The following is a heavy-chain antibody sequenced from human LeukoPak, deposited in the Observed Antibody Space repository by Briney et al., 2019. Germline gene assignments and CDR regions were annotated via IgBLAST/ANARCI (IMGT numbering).Heavy chain of an antibody. D-gene: IGHD3-3*01. CDR1: GFTFSSYG. J-gene: IGHJ6*02. V-gene: IGHV3-30*18. Sequence: GGPLRLSCAASGFTFSSYGMHWVRQAPGKGLEWVAVISYDGSNKYYADSVKGRFTTSRDNAKNTLSLQMNSLRAEETTVYYCEKDKDFWSGYYRGLPYYYGMDVWGQGTTVTVSS. CDR2: ISYDGSNK. CDR3: EKDKDFWSGYYRGLPYYYGMDV.